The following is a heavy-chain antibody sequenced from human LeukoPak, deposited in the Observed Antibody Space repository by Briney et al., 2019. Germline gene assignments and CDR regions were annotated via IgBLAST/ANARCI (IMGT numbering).Heavy chain of an antibody. CDR1: GFSFSSSA. J-gene: IGHJ4*02. Sequence: GGSLRLSCATSGFSFSSSAMSWVRQAPGKGLEWVSAMSSSDDGRHYAASVRGRFTISRDTSTSTLYLQMYSLRAEDAAVYYCAKAPVTSCRGAFCYPFDYWGQGTLVTVSS. CDR3: AKAPVTSCRGAFCYPFDY. D-gene: IGHD2-15*01. V-gene: IGHV3-23*01. CDR2: MSSSDDGR.